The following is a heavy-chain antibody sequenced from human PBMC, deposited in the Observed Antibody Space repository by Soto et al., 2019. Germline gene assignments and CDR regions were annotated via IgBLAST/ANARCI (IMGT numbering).Heavy chain of an antibody. V-gene: IGHV1-18*04. CDR2: ISAYNGNT. CDR3: ARGAYDFWSGYWDNADLNWFDP. CDR1: GYTFTSYG. J-gene: IGHJ5*02. D-gene: IGHD3-3*01. Sequence: GASVKVSCKASGYTFTSYGISWVRQAPGQGLEWMGWISAYNGNTNYAQKLQGRVTMTTDTSTSTAYMELRSLRSDDTAVYYCARGAYDFWSGYWDNADLNWFDPWGQGTLVTVSS.